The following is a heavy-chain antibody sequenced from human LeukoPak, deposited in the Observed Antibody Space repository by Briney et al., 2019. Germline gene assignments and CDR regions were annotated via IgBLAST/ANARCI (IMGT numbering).Heavy chain of an antibody. D-gene: IGHD6-6*01. CDR1: GDSVSSNSVA. CDR3: ARYSHSSRWFDP. Sequence: SQTLSLTCAISGDSVSSNSVAWNWIRQSPSRGLEWLGRTYYMSKWYSDYAVSVRSRITINTDTSKNQFSLQLNSVTPEDTAVYYCARYSHSSRWFDPWGQGTLVTVSS. CDR2: TYYMSKWYS. J-gene: IGHJ5*02. V-gene: IGHV6-1*01.